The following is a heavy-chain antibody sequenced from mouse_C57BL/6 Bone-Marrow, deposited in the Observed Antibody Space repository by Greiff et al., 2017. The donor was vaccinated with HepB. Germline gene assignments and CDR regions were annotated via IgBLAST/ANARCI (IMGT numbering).Heavy chain of an antibody. CDR3: ARKGAYYSNLYAMDY. Sequence: EVKLQESGGGLVQPGGSLKLSCAASGFTFSDYGMAWVRQAPRKGPEWVAFISNLAYSIYYADTVTGRFTISRENAKNTLYLEMSSLRSEDTAMYYCARKGAYYSNLYAMDYWGQGTSVTVSS. CDR1: GFTFSDYG. V-gene: IGHV5-15*01. D-gene: IGHD2-5*01. CDR2: ISNLAYSI. J-gene: IGHJ4*01.